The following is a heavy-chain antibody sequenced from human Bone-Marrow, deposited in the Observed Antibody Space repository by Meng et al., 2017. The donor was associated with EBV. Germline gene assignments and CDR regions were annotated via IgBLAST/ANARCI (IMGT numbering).Heavy chain of an antibody. J-gene: IGHJ5*02. D-gene: IGHD3-9*01. CDR2: MNPNSGNT. V-gene: IGHV1-8*01. Sequence: VLLVHFGAEVKNPGASVKGPWKASGTTCPSYDINWVRQATGQGLEWMGWMNPNSGNTGYAQKFQGRVTMTRNTSISTAYMELSSLRSEDTAVYYCARGKLRYFGFDPWGQGTLVTVSS. CDR1: GTTCPSYD. CDR3: ARGKLRYFGFDP.